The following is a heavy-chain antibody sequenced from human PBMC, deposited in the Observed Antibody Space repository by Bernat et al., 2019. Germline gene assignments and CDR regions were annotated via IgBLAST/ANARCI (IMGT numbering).Heavy chain of an antibody. D-gene: IGHD3-3*01. CDR2: ISSSSSYI. CDR1: GFTFSSYS. CDR3: ARDLGGMGGPFGAMDV. V-gene: IGHV3-21*05. J-gene: IGHJ6*04. Sequence: VQLVESGGGLVKPGGSLRLSCAASGFTFSSYSMNWVRQAPGKGLEWVSYISSSSSYIYYADSVKGRFTISRDNAKNSLYLQMNSLRAVDTAVYYCARDLGGMGGPFGAMDVWGKGTTVTVSS.